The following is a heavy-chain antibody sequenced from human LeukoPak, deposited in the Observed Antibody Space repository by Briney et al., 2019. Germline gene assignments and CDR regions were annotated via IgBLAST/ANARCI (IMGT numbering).Heavy chain of an antibody. CDR2: IWYDGSNK. V-gene: IGHV3-33*01. J-gene: IGHJ4*02. CDR3: ARDIGRKYKIFDY. Sequence: GGSLRLSCAASGFTFSSYGTHWVRQAPGKGLEWVAVIWYDGSNKYYADSVKGRFTISRDNSKNTLYLQMNSLRAEDTAVYYCARDIGRKYKIFDYWGQGTLVTVSS. D-gene: IGHD1-1*01. CDR1: GFTFSSYG.